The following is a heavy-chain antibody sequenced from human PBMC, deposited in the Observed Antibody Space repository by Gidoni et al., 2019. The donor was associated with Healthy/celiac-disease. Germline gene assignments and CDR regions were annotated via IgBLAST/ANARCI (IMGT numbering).Heavy chain of an antibody. V-gene: IGHV3-9*01. CDR3: AKDSGIAVAGNAFDI. J-gene: IGHJ3*02. CDR2: ISWNSGSI. D-gene: IGHD6-19*01. CDR1: GFTFDAYA. Sequence: EVQLVESGGGLVQPGRSLRLSCAASGFTFDAYAMHWVRQAPGKGLEWVSGISWNSGSIGYADSVKGRFTISRDNAKNSLYLQMNSLRAEDTALYYCAKDSGIAVAGNAFDIWGQGTMVTVSS.